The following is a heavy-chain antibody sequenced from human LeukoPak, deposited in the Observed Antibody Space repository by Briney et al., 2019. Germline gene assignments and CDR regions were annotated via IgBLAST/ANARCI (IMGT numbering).Heavy chain of an antibody. Sequence: GGSLTLSCAASGLTFSSYAISWVRQAPGKGMEWVSSITGSGGDTFYADSVKGQFTISRDNSKSTIYLQMNSLRAEDTAVYYCANRGLGQGNYAYFYFDHWGQGTLVTVSS. CDR3: ANRGLGQGNYAYFYFDH. D-gene: IGHD3-16*01. J-gene: IGHJ4*02. CDR2: ITGSGGDT. CDR1: GLTFSSYA. V-gene: IGHV3-23*01.